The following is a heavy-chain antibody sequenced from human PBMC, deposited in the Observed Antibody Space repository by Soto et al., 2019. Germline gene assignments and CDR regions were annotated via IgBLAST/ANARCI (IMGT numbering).Heavy chain of an antibody. J-gene: IGHJ6*03. CDR3: AKEGQQLVSALYYYYYMDV. V-gene: IGHV3-30*18. CDR2: ISYDGSNK. CDR1: G. D-gene: IGHD6-13*01. Sequence: GMHWVRQAPGKGLEWVAVISYDGSNKYYADSVKGRFTISRDNSKNTLYLQMNSLRAEDTAVYYCAKEGQQLVSALYYYYYMDVWGKGTTVTVSS.